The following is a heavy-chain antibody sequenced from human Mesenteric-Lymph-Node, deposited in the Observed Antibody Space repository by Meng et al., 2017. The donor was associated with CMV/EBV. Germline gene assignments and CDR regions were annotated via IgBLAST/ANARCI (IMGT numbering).Heavy chain of an antibody. CDR1: GGSISRYY. V-gene: IGHV4-59*01. D-gene: IGHD3-22*01. J-gene: IGHJ4*02. Sequence: SETLSLTCTVSGGSISRYYWSWIRQPPGKGLEWIGYVFYDGTDYNPSLKSRVTISLDTSKNHFSLKLSSVTAADTAVYYCARGPLNYYDSSGYLDYWGQGTLVTVSS. CDR3: ARGPLNYYDSSGYLDY. CDR2: VFYDGT.